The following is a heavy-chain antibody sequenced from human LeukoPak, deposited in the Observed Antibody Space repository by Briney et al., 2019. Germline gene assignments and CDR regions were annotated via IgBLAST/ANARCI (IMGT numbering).Heavy chain of an antibody. CDR2: INTNTGNP. V-gene: IGHV7-4-1*02. Sequence: ASVKVSYKPSGYTFTRYAMNWVRQAPGHGLEWMGWINTNTGNPTYAQGFTGRFVFSLDTSVSTAYLQISSLKAEDTAVYYCARDQVPYYYDSSGYSICWGQGALVTVSS. CDR3: ARDQVPYYYDSSGYSIC. J-gene: IGHJ4*02. CDR1: GYTFTRYA. D-gene: IGHD3-22*01.